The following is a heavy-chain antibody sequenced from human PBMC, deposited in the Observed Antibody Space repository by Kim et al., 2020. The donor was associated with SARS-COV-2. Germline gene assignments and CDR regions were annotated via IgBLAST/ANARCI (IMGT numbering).Heavy chain of an antibody. CDR1: GYSFTSYW. D-gene: IGHD4-17*01. CDR2: IYPGDSDT. Sequence: GESLKISCKGSGYSFTSYWIGWVRQMPGKGLEWMGIIYPGDSDTRYSPSFQGQVTISADKYISTAYLQWSSLKASDTAMYYCARGRMDYGDYRYYYYYGMDVWGQGTTVTVSS. J-gene: IGHJ6*02. V-gene: IGHV5-51*01. CDR3: ARGRMDYGDYRYYYYYGMDV.